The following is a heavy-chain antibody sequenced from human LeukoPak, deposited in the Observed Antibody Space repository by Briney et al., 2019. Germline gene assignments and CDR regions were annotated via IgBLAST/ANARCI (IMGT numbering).Heavy chain of an antibody. V-gene: IGHV4-39*01. J-gene: IGHJ4*02. CDR1: GGSISSSSYY. CDR2: IYYSGST. CDR3: ARTRVRPGYVWGSYRPFPFDY. Sequence: SETLSLTCTASGGSISSSSYYWGWIRQPPGKGLEWIGSIYYSGSTYYNPSLKSRVTISVDTSKNQFSLKLSSVTAADTAVYYCARTRVRPGYVWGSYRPFPFDYWGQGTLVTVSS. D-gene: IGHD3-16*02.